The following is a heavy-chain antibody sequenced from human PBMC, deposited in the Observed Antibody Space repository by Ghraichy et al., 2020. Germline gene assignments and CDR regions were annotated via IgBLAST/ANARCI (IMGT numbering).Heavy chain of an antibody. CDR1: GGSISSYY. CDR3: ARDFRFAENWGPPYYYYGMDV. D-gene: IGHD7-27*01. J-gene: IGHJ6*04. Sequence: SETLSLTCTVSGGSISSYYWSWIRQPPGKGLEWIGYIYYSGSTNYNPSLKSRVTISVDTSKNQFYLKLSSVTAADTAVYYCARDFRFAENWGPPYYYYGMDVWGEGTTVTVSS. CDR2: IYYSGST. V-gene: IGHV4-59*01.